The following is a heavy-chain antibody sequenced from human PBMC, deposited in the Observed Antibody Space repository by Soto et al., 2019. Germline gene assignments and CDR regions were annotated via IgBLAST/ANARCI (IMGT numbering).Heavy chain of an antibody. D-gene: IGHD3-22*01. Sequence: ASVKVSCKVSGYTLTELSMHWVRQAPGKGLEWMGGFDPEDGETIYAQKFQGRVTITRDTSASTAYMELSSLRSEDTAVYYCARDFSMVVVAPGYWGQGTLVTVSS. J-gene: IGHJ4*02. CDR3: ARDFSMVVVAPGY. V-gene: IGHV1-24*01. CDR2: FDPEDGET. CDR1: GYTLTELS.